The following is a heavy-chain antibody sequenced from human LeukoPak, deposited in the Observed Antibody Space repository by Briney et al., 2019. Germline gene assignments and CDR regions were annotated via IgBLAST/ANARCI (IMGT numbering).Heavy chain of an antibody. D-gene: IGHD3-22*01. V-gene: IGHV1-69*05. Sequence: SVKVSCKASGGTFSSYAISWVRQAPGQGLEWMGGIIPIFGTANYAQKFQGRVTITTDESTSTAYMELSSLRSEDTAVYYCAREVGYYYDSSGYFDYWGQGTLVTVSS. CDR2: IIPIFGTA. J-gene: IGHJ4*02. CDR1: GGTFSSYA. CDR3: AREVGYYYDSSGYFDY.